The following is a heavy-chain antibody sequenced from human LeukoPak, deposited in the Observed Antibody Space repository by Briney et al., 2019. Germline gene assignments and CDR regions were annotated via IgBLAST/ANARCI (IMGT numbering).Heavy chain of an antibody. J-gene: IGHJ3*02. CDR1: GGSISSGSYY. CDR2: IYTSGST. V-gene: IGHV4-61*02. Sequence: SETLSLTCTVSGGSISSGSYYWSWIRQPAGKGLEWIGRIYTSGSTNYNPSLKSRVTISVDTSKNQFSLKLSSVTAADTAVYYCARDRVTGDRDAFDIWGQGTMVTVSS. CDR3: ARDRVTGDRDAFDI. D-gene: IGHD7-27*01.